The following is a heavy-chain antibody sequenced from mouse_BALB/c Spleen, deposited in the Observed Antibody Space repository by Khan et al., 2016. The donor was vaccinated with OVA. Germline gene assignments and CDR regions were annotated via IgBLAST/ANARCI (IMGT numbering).Heavy chain of an antibody. CDR3: ARSLVDYYAMDY. CDR2: ISSGGHYT. J-gene: IGHJ4*01. D-gene: IGHD2-2*01. CDR1: GFTFSSFA. Sequence: EVELVESGGGVVKPGGSLKLSCSASGFTFSSFAMSWVRQTPEKRLEWVATISSGGHYTFYPDSVKGRFTISRDNARNTLYLQMSSLRSEDMAMYYCARSLVDYYAMDYWGQGTSVTVSS. V-gene: IGHV5-9-3*01.